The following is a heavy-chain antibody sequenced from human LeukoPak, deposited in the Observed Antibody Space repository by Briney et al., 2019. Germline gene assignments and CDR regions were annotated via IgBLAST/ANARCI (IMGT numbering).Heavy chain of an antibody. D-gene: IGHD5-18*01. CDR3: ARWDTAMVVDAFDI. J-gene: IGHJ3*02. CDR1: GGSISRRSYY. V-gene: IGHV4-39*01. Sequence: SETLSLTCTVSGGSISRRSYYWGWIRQPPGKGLEWIGTIHYSGSTYYSPSLKGRVTISVDTSKNKYSLKLSSVTAADTAVYYCARWDTAMVVDAFDIWGQGTMVTVSS. CDR2: IHYSGST.